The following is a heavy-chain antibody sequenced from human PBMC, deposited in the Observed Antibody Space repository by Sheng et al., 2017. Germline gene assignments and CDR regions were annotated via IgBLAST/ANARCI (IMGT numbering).Heavy chain of an antibody. CDR2: IIPSLGIA. D-gene: IGHD5-12*01. V-gene: IGHV1-69*09. Sequence: VQLVESGGGLVQPGGSLRLSCAASGFTFSSHGMNWVRQAPGKGLEWMGGIIPSLGIANSAQRFQGRVTITADKSTSTVYMDLSSLRSEDTAVYYCARLWGNVVATNWFDPWGQGTLVTVSS. J-gene: IGHJ5*02. CDR3: ARLWGNVVATNWFDP. CDR1: GFTFSSHG.